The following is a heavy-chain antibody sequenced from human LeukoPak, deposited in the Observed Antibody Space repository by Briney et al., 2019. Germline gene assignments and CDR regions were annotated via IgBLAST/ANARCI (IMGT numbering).Heavy chain of an antibody. CDR1: GGSISSYY. D-gene: IGHD3-10*01. CDR3: AREEVLLWFGELYYYYYMDV. Sequence: SETLSLTCTVSGGSISSYYWSWIRQPAGKGLEWIGRIYTSGSTNYNPSLKSRVTMSVDTSKNQFSLKLSSVTAADTAVYYCAREEVLLWFGELYYYYYMDVWGKGTTVTISS. V-gene: IGHV4-4*07. CDR2: IYTSGST. J-gene: IGHJ6*03.